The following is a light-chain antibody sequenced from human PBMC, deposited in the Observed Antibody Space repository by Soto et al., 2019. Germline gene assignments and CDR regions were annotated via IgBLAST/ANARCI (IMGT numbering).Light chain of an antibody. CDR1: QSIVTY. Sequence: IQITHCPSSLSASVWDRVTITCRASQSIVTYLNWYLQKPGKAPKLLIYAASNLQSGVPSRFSGSGSGTDFTLTISSLQPEDFATYFCQQSYSTPPWTFGQGTKVDIK. V-gene: IGKV1-39*01. CDR2: AAS. J-gene: IGKJ1*01. CDR3: QQSYSTPPWT.